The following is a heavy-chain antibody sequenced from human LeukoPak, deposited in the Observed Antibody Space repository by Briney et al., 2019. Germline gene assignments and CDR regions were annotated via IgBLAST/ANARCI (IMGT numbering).Heavy chain of an antibody. Sequence: ASVKVSCKASGYTFSSYDINWVRQAAGQGLEWMGWMNPISGSTAYAQKFQGRVTTTRDTSITTAFMELSSLRSDDTAIYYCARVKRFPTVWFDPWGQGTLVTVSS. D-gene: IGHD3-10*01. CDR1: GYTFSSYD. J-gene: IGHJ5*02. CDR3: ARVKRFPTVWFDP. V-gene: IGHV1-8*01. CDR2: MNPISGST.